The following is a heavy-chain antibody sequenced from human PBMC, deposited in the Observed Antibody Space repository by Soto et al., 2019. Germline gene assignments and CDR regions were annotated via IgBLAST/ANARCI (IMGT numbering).Heavy chain of an antibody. J-gene: IGHJ6*02. CDR3: ARGGRGRVFGVVIIPPDYYYGMDV. CDR1: GGTFSSYA. Sequence: SVKVSCKASGGTFSSYAISWVRQAPGQGLEWMGGIIPIFGTANYAQKFQGRVTITADESTSTAYMELSSLRSEDTAVYYCARGGRGRVFGVVIIPPDYYYGMDVWGQGTTVTVS. V-gene: IGHV1-69*13. D-gene: IGHD3-3*01. CDR2: IIPIFGTA.